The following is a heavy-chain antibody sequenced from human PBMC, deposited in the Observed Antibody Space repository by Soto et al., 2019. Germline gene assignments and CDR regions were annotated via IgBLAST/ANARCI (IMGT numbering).Heavy chain of an antibody. Sequence: QVQLVQSGAEVKKPGSSVKVSCKASGGTFSSYAISWVRQAPGQGLECMGGIIPIFGTANYAQKFQGRVTITADESTSTAYMELSSLRSEDTAVYYCARGITIFGVVYYYYGMDVWGQGTTVTVSS. CDR3: ARGITIFGVVYYYYGMDV. D-gene: IGHD3-3*01. J-gene: IGHJ6*02. CDR2: IIPIFGTA. CDR1: GGTFSSYA. V-gene: IGHV1-69*01.